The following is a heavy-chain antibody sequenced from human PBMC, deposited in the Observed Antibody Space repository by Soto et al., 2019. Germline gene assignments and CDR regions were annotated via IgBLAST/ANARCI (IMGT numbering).Heavy chain of an antibody. CDR3: AREGSGSSFAQNWFDP. CDR1: GGTFSSYT. CDR2: IIPILGIA. D-gene: IGHD1-26*01. J-gene: IGHJ5*02. Sequence: QVQLVQSGAEVKKPGSSVKVSCKASGGTFSSYTISWVRQAPGQGLEWMGRIIPILGIANYAQKFQGRVTITADKSTSTAYMELSSLRSEDTAVYYCAREGSGSSFAQNWFDPWGQGTLVTVSS. V-gene: IGHV1-69*08.